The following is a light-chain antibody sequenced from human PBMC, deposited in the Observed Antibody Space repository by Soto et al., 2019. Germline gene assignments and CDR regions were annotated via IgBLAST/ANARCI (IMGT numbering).Light chain of an antibody. Sequence: QLVLTHPPSVSGAPGQRVTNSCTGSSSNIGAGYDVHWYQQLPGTAPKLLIYGNSNRPSGVPDRFSGSKSGTSASLAITGLQAEDEADYYCQSYDSSLSGPVFGGGTKLTVL. CDR3: QSYDSSLSGPV. V-gene: IGLV1-40*01. CDR1: SSNIGAGYD. J-gene: IGLJ2*01. CDR2: GNS.